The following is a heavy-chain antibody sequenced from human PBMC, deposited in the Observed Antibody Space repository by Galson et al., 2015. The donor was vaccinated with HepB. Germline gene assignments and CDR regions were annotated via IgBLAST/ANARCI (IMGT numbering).Heavy chain of an antibody. J-gene: IGHJ3*02. CDR2: IVVGSGNT. CDR3: AAEGSSSWYYAFDI. V-gene: IGHV1-58*01. Sequence: SVKVSCKASGFTFTSSAVQWVRQARGQRLEWIGWIVVGSGNTNYAQKFQERVTITRDMSTSTAYMELSSLRSEDTAVYYCAAEGSSSWYYAFDIWGQGTMVTVSS. D-gene: IGHD6-13*01. CDR1: GFTFTSSA.